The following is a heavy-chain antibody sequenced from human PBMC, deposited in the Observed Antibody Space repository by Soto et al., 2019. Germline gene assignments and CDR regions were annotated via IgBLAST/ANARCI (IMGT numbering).Heavy chain of an antibody. Sequence: SETLSLTCTVSGGSISSYYWSWIRQPPGKGLEWIGYIYYSGSTNYNPSLKSRVTISVDTSKNQFSLKLSSVTAVDTAVYYCARTLAAAGSDAFDIWGQGTMVTVSS. CDR3: ARTLAAAGSDAFDI. CDR1: GGSISSYY. J-gene: IGHJ3*02. D-gene: IGHD6-13*01. CDR2: IYYSGST. V-gene: IGHV4-59*01.